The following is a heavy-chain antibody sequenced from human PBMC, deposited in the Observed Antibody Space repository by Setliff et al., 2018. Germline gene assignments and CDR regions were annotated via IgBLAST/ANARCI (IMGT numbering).Heavy chain of an antibody. CDR1: GASISSGAYY. Sequence: PSETLSLTCSVSGASISSGAYYWTWIRQPAGKGLEWMGRIHTSGSTNYNPSLKSRVTISLDTSKNHFSLKLTSVTAADTAVYYCARGRYYGSGSYSLWGQGTLVTVSS. CDR3: ARGRYYGSGSYSL. J-gene: IGHJ4*02. CDR2: IHTSGST. D-gene: IGHD3-10*01. V-gene: IGHV4-61*02.